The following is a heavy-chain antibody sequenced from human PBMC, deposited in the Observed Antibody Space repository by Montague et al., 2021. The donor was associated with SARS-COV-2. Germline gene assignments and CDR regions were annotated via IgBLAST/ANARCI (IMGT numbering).Heavy chain of an antibody. J-gene: IGHJ6*02. CDR3: AKDSYYYGLGYGMDV. CDR1: GFTFSNSA. D-gene: IGHD3-10*01. CDR2: SSGSDGGT. Sequence: SLRLSCAASGFTFSNSAMNWVRQAPGKGLEWVSGSSGSDGGTHYADSVKGRFTISRDNSKNVLYLQMNSLRAEDMALYYCAKDSYYYGLGYGMDVWAKGPRSPSP. V-gene: IGHV3-23*01.